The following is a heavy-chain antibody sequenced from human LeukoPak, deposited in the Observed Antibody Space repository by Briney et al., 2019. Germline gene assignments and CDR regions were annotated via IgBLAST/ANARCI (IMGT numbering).Heavy chain of an antibody. V-gene: IGHV1-69*13. Sequence: SVKVSCQASGGTFSSYAMSWVRQAPGQGLEWMGGIIPIFGTANYAQKFQGRVTITADESTSTAYMELSSLRSEDTAVYYCAREGYSKCDYWGQGTLVTVSS. D-gene: IGHD6-13*01. CDR3: AREGYSKCDY. J-gene: IGHJ4*02. CDR2: IIPIFGTA. CDR1: GGTFSSYA.